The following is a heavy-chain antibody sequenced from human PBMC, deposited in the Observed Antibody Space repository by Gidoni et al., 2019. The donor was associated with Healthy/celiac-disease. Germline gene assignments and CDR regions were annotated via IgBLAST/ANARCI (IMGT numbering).Heavy chain of an antibody. CDR1: GGSISSYY. D-gene: IGHD5-18*01. Sequence: QVQLQESGPGLVKPAETLSLTCTVSGGSISSYYWSWIRQPPGKGLEWIGYIYYSGSTNYNPSLKSRVTISVDTSKNQFSLKLSSVTAADTAVYYCAREDGYSSSLDYWGQGTLVTVSS. CDR2: IYYSGST. J-gene: IGHJ4*02. CDR3: AREDGYSSSLDY. V-gene: IGHV4-59*01.